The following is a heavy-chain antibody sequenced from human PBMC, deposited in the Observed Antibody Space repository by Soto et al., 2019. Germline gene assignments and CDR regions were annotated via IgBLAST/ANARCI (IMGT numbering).Heavy chain of an antibody. D-gene: IGHD5-12*01. CDR2: IIPTIGTT. CDR3: ARDLGSGYDPGDY. CDR1: VDTFTIFA. J-gene: IGHJ4*02. V-gene: IGHV1-69*12. Sequence: QVQLVQSGAEVKKPGASVKVSCKASVDTFTIFAISWVLQAPGQGLEWMGGIIPTIGTTNYAQRFQGRITITGDESTGTAYMELSSPKPEDTAVYYCARDLGSGYDPGDYWGQGTLVTVSS.